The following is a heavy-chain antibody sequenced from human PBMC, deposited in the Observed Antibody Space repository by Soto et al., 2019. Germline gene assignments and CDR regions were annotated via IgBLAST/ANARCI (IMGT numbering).Heavy chain of an antibody. CDR3: AKEDYYDSSGYYFDY. CDR2: ISYDGSNK. D-gene: IGHD3-22*01. J-gene: IGHJ4*02. Sequence: LRLSCAASGFTFSSYGMHWVRQAPGKGLEWVAVISYDGSNKYYADSVKGRFTISRDNSKNTLYLQMNSLRAEDTAVYYCAKEDYYDSSGYYFDYWGQGTLVTVSS. V-gene: IGHV3-30*18. CDR1: GFTFSSYG.